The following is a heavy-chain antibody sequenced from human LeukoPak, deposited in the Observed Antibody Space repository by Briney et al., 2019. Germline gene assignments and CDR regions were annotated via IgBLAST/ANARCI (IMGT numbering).Heavy chain of an antibody. J-gene: IGHJ3*02. CDR1: GYSFTKYW. CDR2: IYPGDSDT. D-gene: IGHD1-1*01. V-gene: IGHV5-51*01. Sequence: EESLKISCKGSGYSFTKYWIGWVRQMPGKGLEWMGIIYPGDSDTRYSPSFQGQVTISADKSISTAYMQWSSLKASDTAMYYCARHTTSRTFDIWGQGTMVTVSS. CDR3: ARHTTSRTFDI.